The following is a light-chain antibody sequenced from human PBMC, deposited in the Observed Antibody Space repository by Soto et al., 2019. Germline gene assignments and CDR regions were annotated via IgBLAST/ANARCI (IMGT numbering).Light chain of an antibody. V-gene: IGKV1-5*01. CDR1: QSISNW. J-gene: IGKJ3*01. Sequence: DIQMTQSPSTLSASVGDRVTITCRASQSISNWLAWYQQKPGKAPKLLIYDASTLEGGVPSRFSGSGSGIEFTLTISSLQPDDFATYYCQQFNTFSFGPGTKVDIK. CDR2: DAS. CDR3: QQFNTFS.